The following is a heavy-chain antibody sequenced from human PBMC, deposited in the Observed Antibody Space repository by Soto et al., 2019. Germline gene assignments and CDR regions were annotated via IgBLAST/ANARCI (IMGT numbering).Heavy chain of an antibody. V-gene: IGHV1-69*01. Sequence: QVQLVQSGAEVKKPGSSVKVSCTASGCTFSSYAISWVRQAPGQGLEWMGGIIPISGTANYAQKFQGRVTITADESTSRAYMELSSLRSEDTAVYYCARSQGSSTSLEIYHYYYYGMDVWGQGPTVTVSS. CDR1: GCTFSSYA. CDR2: IIPISGTA. J-gene: IGHJ6*02. CDR3: ARSQGSSTSLEIYHYYYYGMDV. D-gene: IGHD2-2*01.